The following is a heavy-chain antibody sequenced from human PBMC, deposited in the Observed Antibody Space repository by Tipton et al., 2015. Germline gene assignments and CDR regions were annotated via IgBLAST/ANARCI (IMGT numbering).Heavy chain of an antibody. CDR2: VYPGGGT. CDR1: GDSITSNNHY. V-gene: IGHV4-39*07. CDR3: ASGCINFSCYYWFDP. Sequence: TLSLTCNVSGDSITSNNHYWGWIRQPPGKGLEWVGFVYPGGGTYYNPSLKSRVTILVDTTQNQVSLRLTSVTAADTAVYYCASGCINFSCYYWFDPWGPGTLVTVSS. D-gene: IGHD2-21*01. J-gene: IGHJ5*02.